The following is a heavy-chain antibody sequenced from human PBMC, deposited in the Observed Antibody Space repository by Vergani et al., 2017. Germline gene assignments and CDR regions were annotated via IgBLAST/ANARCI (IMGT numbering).Heavy chain of an antibody. V-gene: IGHV4-61*02. D-gene: IGHD2-15*01. Sequence: QVQLQESGPGLVKPSQTLSLTCTVSGGSINSHNYYWSWIRQPAGKGLEWIGRIHTSGSTNYNPSLKSRVTMSEDTSKNQFSLNLTSVTAADTAVYFCARGSCLGGSSYKPLFDDWGQGILVTVSS. CDR1: GGSINSHNYY. J-gene: IGHJ4*02. CDR2: IHTSGST. CDR3: ARGSCLGGSSYKPLFDD.